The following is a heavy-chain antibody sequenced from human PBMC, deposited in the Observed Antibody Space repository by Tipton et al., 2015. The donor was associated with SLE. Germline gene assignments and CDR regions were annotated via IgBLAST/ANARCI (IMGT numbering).Heavy chain of an antibody. CDR1: GVSISDHS. V-gene: IGHV4-59*08. J-gene: IGHJ4*02. Sequence: TLSLTCTVSGVSISDHSWGWIRQPPGKGLEWIGYISYSGRSNYNPSLKSQVTISLGTSKNQVSLKVSSVTAADTAVYYCARRFRDSYYFDYWGQGTLVTVSS. CDR3: ARRFRDSYYFDY. CDR2: ISYSGRS.